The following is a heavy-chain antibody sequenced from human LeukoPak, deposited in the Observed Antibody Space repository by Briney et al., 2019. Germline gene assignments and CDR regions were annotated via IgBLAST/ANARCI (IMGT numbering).Heavy chain of an antibody. V-gene: IGHV5-51*01. CDR2: IYPGDSDT. J-gene: IGHJ3*02. CDR1: GYSFTSYW. Sequence: GESLKISCKGSGYSFTSYWIGWVRQMPGKGLEWMGIIYPGDSDTRYSPSFQGQVTISADKSISTAYLQWSSLKASDTAMYYCARHSREAHSSATPLDAFDIWGQGTMVTVPS. D-gene: IGHD6-19*01. CDR3: ARHSREAHSSATPLDAFDI.